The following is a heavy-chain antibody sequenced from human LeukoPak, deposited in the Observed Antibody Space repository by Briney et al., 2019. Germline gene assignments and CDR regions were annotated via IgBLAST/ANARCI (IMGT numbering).Heavy chain of an antibody. J-gene: IGHJ1*01. CDR2: ISAYNGNT. Sequence: GASVKVSCKASGYTFTSYGISWVRQAPGQGLEWMGWISAYNGNTNYAQKLQGRVTMTTDTSTSTAYMELRSLRSDDTAVYYCASEYYYDSSGYYDAEYFQHWGQGTLVTVSS. D-gene: IGHD3-22*01. V-gene: IGHV1-18*01. CDR3: ASEYYYDSSGYYDAEYFQH. CDR1: GYTFTSYG.